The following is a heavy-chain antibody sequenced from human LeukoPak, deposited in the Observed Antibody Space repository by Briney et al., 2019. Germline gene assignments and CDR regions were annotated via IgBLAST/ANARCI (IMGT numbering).Heavy chain of an antibody. J-gene: IGHJ4*02. D-gene: IGHD6-13*01. Sequence: SETLSLTCAVYDGSFSGYYWSWIRQPPGKGLEWIGEMNHSGSTNYNPSLKSRVTISVDTSKNQFSLKLSSVTAADTALYYCAGGRGSPDYWGQGSLVTVSA. CDR1: DGSFSGYY. CDR3: AGGRGSPDY. V-gene: IGHV4-34*01. CDR2: MNHSGST.